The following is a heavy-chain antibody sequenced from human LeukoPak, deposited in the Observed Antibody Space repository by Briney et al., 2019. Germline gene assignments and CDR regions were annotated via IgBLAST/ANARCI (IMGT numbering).Heavy chain of an antibody. CDR3: AKGNYGEKIDY. CDR1: GFTFSNYG. CDR2: ISDTGGTT. Sequence: GGSLRLSCAASGFTFSNYGMSWVRQAPGKGLEWVSGISDTGGTTHYADSVKGRFTISRDNSKNTLSLQMKSLRAEDTAVYYCAKGNYGEKIDYWGPGTLVTVSS. J-gene: IGHJ4*02. D-gene: IGHD4-17*01. V-gene: IGHV3-23*01.